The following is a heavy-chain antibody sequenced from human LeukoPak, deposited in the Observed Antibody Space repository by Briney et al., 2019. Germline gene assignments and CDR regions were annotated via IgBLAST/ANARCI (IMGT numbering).Heavy chain of an antibody. CDR2: ISSSGSTI. Sequence: PGGSLRLSCAASGFTFSDYYMSWIRQAPGKGLEWVSYISSSGSTIYYADSVKGRFTISRDNSKNTLYLQMNSLRAEDTAVYYCAKDLFDYVWGSYRPTPFDSWGQGTLVTVSS. V-gene: IGHV3-11*01. D-gene: IGHD3-16*02. CDR3: AKDLFDYVWGSYRPTPFDS. J-gene: IGHJ4*02. CDR1: GFTFSDYY.